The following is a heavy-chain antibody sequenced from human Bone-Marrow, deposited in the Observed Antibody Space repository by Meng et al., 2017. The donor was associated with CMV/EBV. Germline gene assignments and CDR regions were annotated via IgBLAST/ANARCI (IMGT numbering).Heavy chain of an antibody. CDR3: ARDYQYSSSWYTYYYYYGMDV. J-gene: IGHJ6*02. Sequence: ASVKVSCKASGYTFTGYYMHWVRQAPGQGLEWMGRINPNSGGTNYAQKFQGRVTMTRDTSISTAYMELSRLRSDDTAVYYCARDYQYSSSWYTYYYYYGMDVWGQGTTVTVSS. V-gene: IGHV1-2*02. CDR1: GYTFTGYY. D-gene: IGHD6-13*01. CDR2: INPNSGGT.